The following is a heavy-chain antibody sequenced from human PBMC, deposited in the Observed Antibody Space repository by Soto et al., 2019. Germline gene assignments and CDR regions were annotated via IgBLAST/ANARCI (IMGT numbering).Heavy chain of an antibody. D-gene: IGHD3-9*01. V-gene: IGHV4-59*01. CDR3: ARNNYAILTGYYGRTTRYGMDV. CDR2: IYYSGST. Sequence: SETLSLTCTVSGGSISSYYWSWIRQPPGKGLEWIGYIYYSGSTNYNPSLKSRGTISVDTSKNQFSLKLSSVTAADTAVYYCARNNYAILTGYYGRTTRYGMDVWGQGTTVTVSS. CDR1: GGSISSYY. J-gene: IGHJ6*02.